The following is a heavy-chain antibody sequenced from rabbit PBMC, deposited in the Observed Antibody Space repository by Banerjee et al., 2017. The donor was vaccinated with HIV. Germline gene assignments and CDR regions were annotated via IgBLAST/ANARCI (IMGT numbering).Heavy chain of an antibody. D-gene: IGHD1-1*01. CDR3: ARGPASNGGVYRGYYFNL. CDR2: IYGGSSGAT. J-gene: IGHJ4*01. V-gene: IGHV1S45*01. CDR1: GFTISSSYW. Sequence: QEQLEESGGDLVKPEGSLTLTCTASGFTISSSYWICWVRQAPGKGLEWIACIYGGSSGATYYASWAKGRFTISKTSSTTVTLQMTSLTAADTATYFCARGPASNGGVYRGYYFNLWGPGTLVTVS.